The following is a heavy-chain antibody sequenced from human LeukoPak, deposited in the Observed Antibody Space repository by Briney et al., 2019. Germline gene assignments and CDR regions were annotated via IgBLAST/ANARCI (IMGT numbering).Heavy chain of an antibody. Sequence: SETLSLTCTVSGGSISRGGYYWSWIRQHPGKRLEWIGYIYYSGSTYYNPSLKSRVTISVDTSKNQFSLKLSSVTAADTAVYYCARGPTGYFDLWGRGTLVTVSS. J-gene: IGHJ2*01. CDR3: ARGPTGYFDL. V-gene: IGHV4-31*03. CDR1: GGSISRGGYY. CDR2: IYYSGST.